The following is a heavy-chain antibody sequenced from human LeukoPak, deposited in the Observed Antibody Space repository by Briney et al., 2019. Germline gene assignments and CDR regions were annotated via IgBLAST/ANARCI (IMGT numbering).Heavy chain of an antibody. Sequence: SETLSLTCAVYGGSFSSYYWSWIRQPPGKGLEWIGYIYYSGSTNYNPSPKSRVTISVDTSKNQFSLKLSSVTAADTAVYYCAGVNSSSNYYYYMDVWGKGTTVTVSS. CDR2: IYYSGST. D-gene: IGHD6-6*01. V-gene: IGHV4-59*08. J-gene: IGHJ6*03. CDR1: GGSFSSYY. CDR3: AGVNSSSNYYYYMDV.